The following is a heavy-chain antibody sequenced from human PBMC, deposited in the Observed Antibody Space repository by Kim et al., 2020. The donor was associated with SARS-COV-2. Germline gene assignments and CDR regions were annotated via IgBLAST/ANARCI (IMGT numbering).Heavy chain of an antibody. CDR2: IYYSGST. J-gene: IGHJ4*02. CDR3: ARVGAGGAIYFDY. V-gene: IGHV4-59*13. D-gene: IGHD3-16*01. CDR1: GGSISSYY. Sequence: SETLSLTCTVSGGSISSYYWSWIRQPPGKGLEWIGYIYYSGSTNYNPSLKSRVTISVDTSKNQFSLKLSSVTAADTAVYYCARVGAGGAIYFDYWGQGTLVTVSS.